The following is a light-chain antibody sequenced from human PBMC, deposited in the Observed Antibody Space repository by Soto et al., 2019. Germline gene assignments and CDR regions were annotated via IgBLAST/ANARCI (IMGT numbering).Light chain of an antibody. Sequence: DIQMTQSPSTLSGSVGDRVTITCRARQTIGSLFAWYQQKPGKAPKLLIYKASTLKSGVPSRFSGSGSGTEFTLTISSLQPDHFATYYCQHYNSYSEAFGQGTKVDI. CDR3: QHYNSYSEA. J-gene: IGKJ1*01. V-gene: IGKV1-5*03. CDR1: QTIGSL. CDR2: KAS.